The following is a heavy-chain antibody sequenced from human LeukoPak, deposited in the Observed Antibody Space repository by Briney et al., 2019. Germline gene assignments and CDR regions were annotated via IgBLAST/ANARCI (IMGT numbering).Heavy chain of an antibody. CDR1: GFTFSDYL. CDR3: ARASYNWN. J-gene: IGHJ4*02. Sequence: PGGSLRLSCAASGFTFSDYLMSWVRQAPGKGLEWVSYIGPSGTTLYYADSVKGRFTISRDDAKNLLYLQLSSLRAEDTAVYYCARASYNWNWGQGTLVTVSS. V-gene: IGHV3-11*01. CDR2: IGPSGTTL. D-gene: IGHD1-20*01.